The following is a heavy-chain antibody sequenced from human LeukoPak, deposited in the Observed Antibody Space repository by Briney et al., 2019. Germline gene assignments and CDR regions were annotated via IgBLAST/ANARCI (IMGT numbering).Heavy chain of an antibody. Sequence: GASLRLSCAASGFIFTNYATYWVRQAPGKGLEWVSAISGRMEKTYYADSVKGRFTLSRDSSKNTLYLQMNSLRADDTAVYYCAKWGDYDVLTGYYVSDFWGQGTLVTVSS. V-gene: IGHV3-23*01. CDR3: AKWGDYDVLTGYYVSDF. CDR1: GFIFTNYA. CDR2: ISGRMEKT. D-gene: IGHD3-9*01. J-gene: IGHJ4*02.